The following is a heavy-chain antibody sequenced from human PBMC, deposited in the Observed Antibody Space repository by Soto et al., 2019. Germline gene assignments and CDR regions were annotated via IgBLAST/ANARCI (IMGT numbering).Heavy chain of an antibody. CDR2: IYYSGST. Sequence: SETLSLTCTVSGVSISSSSYKWGWIRQPPGKRLEWIGYIYYSGSTNYNPSLKSRVTISGDTSKNQFSLKLSSVTAADTAVYYCARSRGGYFDYWGQGTLVTVSS. J-gene: IGHJ4*02. CDR1: GVSISSSSYK. V-gene: IGHV4-61*05. CDR3: ARSRGGYFDY. D-gene: IGHD3-22*01.